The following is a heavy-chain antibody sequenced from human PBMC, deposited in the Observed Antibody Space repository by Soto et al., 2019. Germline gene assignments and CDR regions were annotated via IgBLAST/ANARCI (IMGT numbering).Heavy chain of an antibody. J-gene: IGHJ4*02. CDR1: GGSFSGYY. CDR2: INHSGST. V-gene: IGHV4-34*01. CDR3: ARGAHQACSGGSCYSPLFDY. D-gene: IGHD2-15*01. Sequence: SETLSLTCAVYGGSFSGYYWSWIRQPPGKGLEWIGEINHSGSTNYNPSLKSRVTISVDTSKNQFSLKLSSVTAADTAVYYCARGAHQACSGGSCYSPLFDYWGQGTLATVSS.